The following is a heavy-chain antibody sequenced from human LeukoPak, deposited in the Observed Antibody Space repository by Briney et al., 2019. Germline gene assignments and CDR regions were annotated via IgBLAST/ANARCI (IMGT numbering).Heavy chain of an antibody. J-gene: IGHJ5*02. CDR2: INPNSGGT. Sequence: ASVKVSCKASGYTFTGYYMHWVRQAPGQGLEWMGWINPNSGGTNYAQKFQGRVTMTRDTSISTAYMELSRLRSDDTAVYYCAREAGNWNYPDPWGQGTLVTVSS. CDR3: AREAGNWNYPDP. D-gene: IGHD1-7*01. CDR1: GYTFTGYY. V-gene: IGHV1-2*02.